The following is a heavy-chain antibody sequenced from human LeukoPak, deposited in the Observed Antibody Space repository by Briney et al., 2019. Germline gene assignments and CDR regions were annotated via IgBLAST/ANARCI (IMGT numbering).Heavy chain of an antibody. CDR1: GFTFSSYS. CDR2: ISSSSTI. Sequence: GGSLRLSCAASGFTFSSYSMNWVRQAPGKGLEWVSYISSSSTIYYADSVKGRFTISRDNVKNSLYLQMNSLRDEDTAVYYCARELRIGEDFQHWGQGTLVTVSS. V-gene: IGHV3-48*02. CDR3: ARELRIGEDFQH. D-gene: IGHD2/OR15-2a*01. J-gene: IGHJ1*01.